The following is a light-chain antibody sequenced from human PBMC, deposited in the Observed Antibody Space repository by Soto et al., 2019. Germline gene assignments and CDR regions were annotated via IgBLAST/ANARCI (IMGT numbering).Light chain of an antibody. Sequence: SYELTQPPSVSVSPGQTASVTCSGDKVGDKYACWYQQKPGQSPVLVIYQDNKRPSGIPERFSGSNSGNTATLTIRGTQAMDEADYYRQVWDSSTVVFGGRTKLTVL. CDR2: QDN. CDR1: KVGDKY. CDR3: QVWDSSTVV. J-gene: IGLJ2*01. V-gene: IGLV3-1*01.